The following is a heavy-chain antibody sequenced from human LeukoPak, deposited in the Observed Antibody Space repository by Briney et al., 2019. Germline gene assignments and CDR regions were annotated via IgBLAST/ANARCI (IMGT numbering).Heavy chain of an antibody. V-gene: IGHV3-48*01. Sequence: GGSLRLSCTVSGFTVSSNSMSWVRQAPGKGLEWVSYISISSSTIYYADSVKGRFTISRDNAKNSLYLQMNSLRAEDTAVYYCARLHGAYPFDFWGQGTLVTVSS. D-gene: IGHD4/OR15-4a*01. CDR2: ISISSSTI. CDR3: ARLHGAYPFDF. J-gene: IGHJ4*02. CDR1: GFTVSSNS.